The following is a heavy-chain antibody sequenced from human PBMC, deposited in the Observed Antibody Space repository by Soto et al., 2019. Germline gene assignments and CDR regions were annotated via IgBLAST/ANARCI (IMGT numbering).Heavy chain of an antibody. CDR1: GFTFTNYL. J-gene: IGHJ4*02. Sequence: GGSLRLSCAASGFTFTNYLMTWVRQAPGKGLEWVSSIDKIGVDTYYADSVKGRFTISRDNSKNTLYLQMNGLRAEDTALYYCAKDTYSRSWYFWGQGTLVTVSS. D-gene: IGHD2-2*01. CDR2: IDKIGVDT. V-gene: IGHV3-23*05. CDR3: AKDTYSRSWYF.